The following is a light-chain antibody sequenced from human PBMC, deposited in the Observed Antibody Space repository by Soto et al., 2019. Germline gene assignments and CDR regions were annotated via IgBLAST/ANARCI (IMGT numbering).Light chain of an antibody. CDR3: QQYGSSPRT. CDR2: GAS. J-gene: IGKJ1*01. Sequence: ESVLTQSPGTLSLSPGERPTLSCRASQSVSSSYLAWYHQKPGQAPRXXIYGASSRATGIPDRFSGSGSGTDFTLTISRLEPEDFAVYYCQQYGSSPRTFGQGTKVDIK. CDR1: QSVSSSY. V-gene: IGKV3-20*01.